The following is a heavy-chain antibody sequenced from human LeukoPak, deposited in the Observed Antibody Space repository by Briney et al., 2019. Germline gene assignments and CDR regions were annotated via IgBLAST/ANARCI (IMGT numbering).Heavy chain of an antibody. CDR1: GGSISSSNW. CDR3: ARVTLSLLWFGESQSHFDY. V-gene: IGHV4-4*02. J-gene: IGHJ4*02. CDR2: IYHSGST. Sequence: HSETLSLTCAVSGGSISSSNWWSWVRQPPGKGLEWIGEIYHSGSTNYNPSLKSRVTISVDKSKNQFSLKLSSVTAADTAVYYCARVTLSLLWFGESQSHFDYWGQGTLVTVSS. D-gene: IGHD3-10*01.